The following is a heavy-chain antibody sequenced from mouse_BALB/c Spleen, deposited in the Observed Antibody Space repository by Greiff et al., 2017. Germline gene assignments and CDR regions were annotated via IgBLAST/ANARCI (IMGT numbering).Heavy chain of an antibody. V-gene: IGHV5-6*02. CDR2: ISSGGSYT. CDR1: GFTFSSYG. Sequence: DGMLVESGGDLVKPGGSLKLSCAASGFTFSSYGMSWVRQTPDKRLEWVATISSGGSYTYYPDSVKGRFTISRDNAKNTLYLQMSSLKSEDTAMYYCARGGYFDVWGAGTTVTVSS. J-gene: IGHJ1*01. CDR3: ARGGYFDV.